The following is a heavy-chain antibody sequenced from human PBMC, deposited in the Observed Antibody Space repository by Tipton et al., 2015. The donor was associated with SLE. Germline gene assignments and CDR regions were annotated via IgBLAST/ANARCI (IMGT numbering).Heavy chain of an antibody. D-gene: IGHD6-13*01. Sequence: SLRLSCAASGFTFSSYAMSWVRQAPGKGLEWVVNIKQDGSEKYYVDSVKGRFTISRDNAKNSLYLQMNSLRAEDTAVYYCARDPYSSSWTYYFDYWGQGTLVTVSS. CDR3: ARDPYSSSWTYYFDY. CDR1: GFTFSSYA. V-gene: IGHV3-7*01. CDR2: IKQDGSEK. J-gene: IGHJ4*02.